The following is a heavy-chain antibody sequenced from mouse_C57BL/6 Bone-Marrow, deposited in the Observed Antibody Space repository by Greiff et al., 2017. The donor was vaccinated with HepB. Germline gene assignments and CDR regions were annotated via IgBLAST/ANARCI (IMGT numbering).Heavy chain of an antibody. V-gene: IGHV10-1*01. CDR1: GFSFNTYA. J-gene: IGHJ4*01. CDR2: IRSKSNNYAT. CDR3: LMRYAMDY. Sequence: DVMLVESGGGLVQPKGSLKLSCAASGFSFNTYAMNWVRQAPGKGLEWVARIRSKSNNYATYYADSVKDRFTISRDDSESMLYLQMNNVKTEDTAMYYCLMRYAMDYWGQGTSVTVSS.